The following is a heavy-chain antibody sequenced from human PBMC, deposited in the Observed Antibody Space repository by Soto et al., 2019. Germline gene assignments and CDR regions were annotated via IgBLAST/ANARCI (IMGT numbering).Heavy chain of an antibody. V-gene: IGHV1-2*02. CDR1: GYTFTDCY. Sequence: SVKVSCKASGYTFTDCYIHWVRQAPGQGLEWMGWINPKSGGTNIAQRFKGRVNMTRDMSISTVYMEMNRLKSDDTAVYYCVRDGLVSSARYYFDYWGQGTLVT. CDR3: VRDGLVSSARYYFDY. J-gene: IGHJ4*02. D-gene: IGHD6-13*01. CDR2: INPKSGGT.